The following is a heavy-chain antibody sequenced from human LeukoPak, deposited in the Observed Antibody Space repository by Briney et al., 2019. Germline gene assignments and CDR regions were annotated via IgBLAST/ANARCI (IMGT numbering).Heavy chain of an antibody. V-gene: IGHV3-48*04. CDR2: ISSSSSTI. J-gene: IGHJ6*02. Sequence: GGSLRLSCAASGFTFSSYSMNWVRQAPGKGLEWVSYISSSSSTIYYADSVKGRFTISRDNAKNSLYLQMNSLRAEDTAVYYCASTPVIAAAGTFYYGMDVWGQGTTVTVSS. D-gene: IGHD6-13*01. CDR3: ASTPVIAAAGTFYYGMDV. CDR1: GFTFSSYS.